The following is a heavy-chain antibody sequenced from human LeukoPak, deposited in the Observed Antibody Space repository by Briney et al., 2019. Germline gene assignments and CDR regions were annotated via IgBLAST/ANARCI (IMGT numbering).Heavy chain of an antibody. CDR3: AREHYDYVWGSYRPYDY. V-gene: IGHV1-18*01. CDR1: GYTFTSYG. J-gene: IGHJ4*02. Sequence: GASVKVSCKASGYTFTSYGISWVRQAPGQGLEWMGWISAYNGNTNYAQKLQGRVTMTTDTSTSTAYMELRSLRSDDTAVYYCAREHYDYVWGSYRPYDYWGQGTLVTVSS. CDR2: ISAYNGNT. D-gene: IGHD3-16*02.